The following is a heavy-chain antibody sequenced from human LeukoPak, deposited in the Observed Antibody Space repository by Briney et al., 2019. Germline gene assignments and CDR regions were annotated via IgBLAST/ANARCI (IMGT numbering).Heavy chain of an antibody. CDR3: ARYGVDRDYDY. CDR1: GGSFSGYY. Sequence: KPSETLSLTCAVYGGSFSGYYWSWIRQPPGKGLEWIGEINHSGSTNYNPSLKSRATISVDTSKNQFPLKLSSVTAADTAVYYCARYGVDRDYDYWGQGTLVTVSS. CDR2: INHSGST. J-gene: IGHJ4*02. V-gene: IGHV4-34*01. D-gene: IGHD3-3*01.